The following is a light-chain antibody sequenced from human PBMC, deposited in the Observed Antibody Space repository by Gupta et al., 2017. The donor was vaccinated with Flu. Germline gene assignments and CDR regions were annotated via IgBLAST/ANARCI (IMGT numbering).Light chain of an antibody. CDR1: QSVGSY. CDR2: DTS. Sequence: ETVLTQSPVTLSLSPGERATLSCRASQSVGSYLAWYQQKPGQAPRLLIYDTSNRATGLPARFSGSGSGTEFTLTISRLEPEDFVVYYCQQRGNWPPTFGQGTQLEIK. V-gene: IGKV3-11*01. CDR3: QQRGNWPPT. J-gene: IGKJ5*01.